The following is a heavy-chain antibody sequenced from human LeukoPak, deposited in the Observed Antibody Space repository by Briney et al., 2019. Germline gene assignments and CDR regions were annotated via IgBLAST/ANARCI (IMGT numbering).Heavy chain of an antibody. CDR1: EFTFSSYA. CDR2: ISGSGGST. V-gene: IGHV3-23*01. CDR3: AKAFYFDC. J-gene: IGHJ4*02. Sequence: PGGSLRLSCAASEFTFSSYAMNWARQAPGKGLEWVSTISGSGGSTYYADSVKGRFTISRDNSKNTLYLQMNSLRAEDTAVYYCAKAFYFDCWGQGTLVTVSS.